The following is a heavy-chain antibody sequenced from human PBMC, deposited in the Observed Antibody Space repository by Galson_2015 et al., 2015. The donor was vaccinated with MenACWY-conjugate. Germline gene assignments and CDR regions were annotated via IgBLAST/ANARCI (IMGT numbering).Heavy chain of an antibody. D-gene: IGHD1-26*01. CDR1: GFTFSSYG. CDR2: IKQDGSEK. Sequence: SLRLSCAASGFTFSSYGMHWVRQAPGKGPEWVANIKQDGSEKYYVDSVKGRFTISRDNAKNSLYLQMNSLRAEDTAVYYCARKSGSYYFYYYYYMDVWGKGTTVTVSS. J-gene: IGHJ6*03. CDR3: ARKSGSYYFYYYYYMDV. V-gene: IGHV3-7*03.